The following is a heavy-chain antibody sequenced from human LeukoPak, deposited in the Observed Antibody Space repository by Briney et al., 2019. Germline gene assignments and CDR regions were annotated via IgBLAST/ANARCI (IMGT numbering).Heavy chain of an antibody. CDR1: GLTFSRYA. CDR3: ARDRENWVVTAILDY. J-gene: IGHJ4*02. D-gene: IGHD2-21*02. Sequence: GGSLRLSCAVSGLTFSRYAMSWVRQAPGKGLEWVSAISESGSGTYYADSVKGRFTISRDNSKDTLSLQMNSLRAEDTAVYYCARDRENWVVTAILDYWGQGTLVTVSS. V-gene: IGHV3-23*01. CDR2: ISESGSGT.